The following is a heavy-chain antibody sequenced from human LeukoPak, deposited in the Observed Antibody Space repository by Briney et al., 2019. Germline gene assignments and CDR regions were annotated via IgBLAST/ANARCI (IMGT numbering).Heavy chain of an antibody. Sequence: SETLSLTCTVSGGSISSSSCYWGWIRQPPGKGLEWIGSIYYSGSTYYNPSLKSRVTISVDTSKNQFSLKLSSVTAADTAVYYCARYISGDYYDSSGYFDAFDIWGQGTMVTVSS. CDR2: IYYSGST. CDR1: GGSISSSSCY. CDR3: ARYISGDYYDSSGYFDAFDI. J-gene: IGHJ3*02. D-gene: IGHD3-22*01. V-gene: IGHV4-39*01.